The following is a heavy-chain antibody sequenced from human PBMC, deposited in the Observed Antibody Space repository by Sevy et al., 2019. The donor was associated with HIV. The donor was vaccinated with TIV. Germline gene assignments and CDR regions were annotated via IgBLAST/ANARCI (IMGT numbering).Heavy chain of an antibody. V-gene: IGHV3-74*01. J-gene: IGHJ4*02. CDR1: GFSFSSNW. D-gene: IGHD1-1*01. CDR3: ASGGTLFRY. Sequence: GGSLRLSCAASGFSFSSNWMQWVRQAPGKGLVWVSRISSDGSSLSYAHSVKGRFTISRDNAENTVYLQMNSLRAEDTAVYYFASGGTLFRYWGQGTLVTVSS. CDR2: ISSDGSSL.